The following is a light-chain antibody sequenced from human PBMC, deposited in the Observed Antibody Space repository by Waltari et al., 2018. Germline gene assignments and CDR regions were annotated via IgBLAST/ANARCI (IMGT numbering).Light chain of an antibody. CDR1: QGISNY. J-gene: IGKJ1*01. CDR3: QKYNSAPRT. V-gene: IGKV1-27*01. Sequence: DIQMTQSPSSLSASVGDRVTITCRSSQGISNYLAWYQQKPGKVPKLLIYAASTLQSGVPFRFRGSGSGTDFTLTISSLQPEDVATYYCQKYNSAPRTFGQGTKVEIK. CDR2: AAS.